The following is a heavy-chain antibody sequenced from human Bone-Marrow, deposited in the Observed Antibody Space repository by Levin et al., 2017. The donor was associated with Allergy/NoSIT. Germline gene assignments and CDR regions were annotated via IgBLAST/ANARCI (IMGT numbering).Heavy chain of an antibody. V-gene: IGHV5-51*01. CDR2: IYPGDSDT. CDR3: ARLRCGGDDPGCAFDI. J-gene: IGHJ3*02. CDR1: GYSFTSYW. D-gene: IGHD2-21*02. Sequence: KVSCKGSGYSFTSYWIGWVRQMPGKGLEWMGIIYPGDSDTRYSPSFQGQVTISADKSISTAYLQWSSLKASDTAMYYCARLRCGGDDPGCAFDIWGQGIMVTVSS.